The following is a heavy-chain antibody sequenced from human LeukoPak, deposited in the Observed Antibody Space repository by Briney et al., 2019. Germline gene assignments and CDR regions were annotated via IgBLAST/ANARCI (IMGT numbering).Heavy chain of an antibody. Sequence: KPSETLSLTCTVSGGSISSGDYYWSWIRQPPGKGLEWIGYIYYSGSTYYNPSLKSRVTISVDTSKNQFSLKLSSVTAADTAVYYCAREPGSFGVVTYFDYWGQGTLVTVSS. CDR1: GGSISSGDYY. CDR2: IYYSGST. J-gene: IGHJ4*02. V-gene: IGHV4-30-4*08. CDR3: AREPGSFGVVTYFDY. D-gene: IGHD3-3*01.